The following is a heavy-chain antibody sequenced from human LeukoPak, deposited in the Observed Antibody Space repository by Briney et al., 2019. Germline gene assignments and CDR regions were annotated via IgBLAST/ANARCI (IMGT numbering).Heavy chain of an antibody. V-gene: IGHV4-38-2*02. CDR1: GYSISSGYY. D-gene: IGHD2-2*01. CDR3: ARPVVPAAMYYFDY. Sequence: SETLSLTCTVSGYSISSGYYWGWIRPPPGKGLEWIGSIYHSGSTYYNPSLKSRVTISVDTSKNQFSLKLSSVTAADTAVYYCARPVVPAAMYYFDYWGQGTLVTVSS. J-gene: IGHJ4*02. CDR2: IYHSGST.